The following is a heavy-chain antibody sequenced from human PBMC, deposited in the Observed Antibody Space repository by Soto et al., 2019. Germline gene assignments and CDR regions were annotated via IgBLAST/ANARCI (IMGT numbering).Heavy chain of an antibody. Sequence: ASVKVSCKASGYTFTSYAMHWMRQAPGQRLEWMGWINAGNGNTKYSQKFQGRVTITRDTSASTAYMELSSLRSEDTAVYYCARDGYDFWSGSMAYYYYGMDVWGQGTTVTVSS. CDR1: GYTFTSYA. V-gene: IGHV1-3*01. CDR2: INAGNGNT. J-gene: IGHJ6*02. CDR3: ARDGYDFWSGSMAYYYYGMDV. D-gene: IGHD3-3*01.